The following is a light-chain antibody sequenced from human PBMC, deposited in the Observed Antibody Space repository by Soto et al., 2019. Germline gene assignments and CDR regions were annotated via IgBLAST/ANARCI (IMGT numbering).Light chain of an antibody. J-gene: IGKJ4*01. CDR2: DAS. V-gene: IGKV3-11*01. CDR1: QSVTTY. CDR3: QQRSNWSLT. Sequence: EIVLTQSPATLSLSPGERATLSCRASQSVTTYLAWYQQKPGQAPRLLNYDASNRATGIPARFSGGGSATDFTLTISSRELEDLADYYCQQRSNWSLTFGGGAKVQIK.